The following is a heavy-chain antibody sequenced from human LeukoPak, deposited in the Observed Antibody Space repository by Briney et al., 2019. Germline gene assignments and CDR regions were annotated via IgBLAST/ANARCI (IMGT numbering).Heavy chain of an antibody. D-gene: IGHD3-16*02. Sequence: GGSLRLSCAASGFTVSSNYMSWVRQAPGKGLEWVSVIYSGGSTYYADSVKGRFTISRDNSKNTLYLQMNSLRAEDTAVYYCARHGGDYVWGSYLSYYFDYWGQGTLVTVSS. J-gene: IGHJ4*02. V-gene: IGHV3-53*01. CDR1: GFTVSSNY. CDR2: IYSGGST. CDR3: ARHGGDYVWGSYLSYYFDY.